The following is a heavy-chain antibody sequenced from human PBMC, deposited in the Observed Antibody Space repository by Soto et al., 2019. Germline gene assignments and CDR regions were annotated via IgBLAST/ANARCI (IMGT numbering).Heavy chain of an antibody. CDR1: GFPFSSYV. Sequence: PGGSLRLSCAASGFPFSSYVTSWVRQAPGKGLEWVSGISGGGSNTFYADYVKGRFTISRDNSKNTLLLQMNSLGAEDTAVYYCAKDSNKYSSSLRGRYFDYWGQGIGVTVSS. D-gene: IGHD4-4*01. CDR2: ISGGGSNT. V-gene: IGHV3-23*01. J-gene: IGHJ4*02. CDR3: AKDSNKYSSSLRGRYFDY.